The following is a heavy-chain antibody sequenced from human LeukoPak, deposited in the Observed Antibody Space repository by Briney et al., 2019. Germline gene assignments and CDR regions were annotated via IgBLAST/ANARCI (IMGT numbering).Heavy chain of an antibody. CDR2: IIPIFGTA. Sequence: ASVKVSCKASGGTFSSYAISWVLQAPGQGLEWMGGIIPIFGTANYAQKFQGRVTITADESTSTAYMELSSLRSEDTAVYYCARGIEQQLETLYYWGQGTLVTVSS. D-gene: IGHD6-13*01. V-gene: IGHV1-69*13. J-gene: IGHJ4*02. CDR3: ARGIEQQLETLYY. CDR1: GGTFSSYA.